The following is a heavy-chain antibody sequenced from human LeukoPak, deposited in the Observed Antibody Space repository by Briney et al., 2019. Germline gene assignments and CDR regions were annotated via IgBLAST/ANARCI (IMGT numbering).Heavy chain of an antibody. V-gene: IGHV4-34*01. J-gene: IGHJ4*02. CDR3: ARRPPGRAVAGFDY. CDR1: GGSFSGYY. D-gene: IGHD6-19*01. Sequence: SGTLSLTCAVYGGSFSGYYWSWIRQPPGKGLEWIGEINHSGSTNYNPSLKSRVTISVDTSKNQFSLKLSSVTAADTAVYYCARRPPGRAVAGFDYWGQGTLVTVSS. CDR2: INHSGST.